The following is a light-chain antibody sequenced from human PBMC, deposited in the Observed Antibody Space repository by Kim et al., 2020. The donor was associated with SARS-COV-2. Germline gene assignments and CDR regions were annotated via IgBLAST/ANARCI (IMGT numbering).Light chain of an antibody. J-gene: IGKJ1*01. CDR3: QQYGSYGT. V-gene: IGKV1-5*01. CDR2: AAS. CDR1: QSISTW. Sequence: DIQMTQSPSTLSASVGDRVTITCRASQSISTWLAWYQQKPGKAPKLLIYAASTLQSGVPSRFSGSGSGTEFTLTISSLQPDDFASYCCQQYGSYGTFGQGTKVDIK.